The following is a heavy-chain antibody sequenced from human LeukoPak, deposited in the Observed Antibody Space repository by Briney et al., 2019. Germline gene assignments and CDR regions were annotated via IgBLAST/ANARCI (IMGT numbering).Heavy chain of an antibody. J-gene: IGHJ4*02. Sequence: GGSLRLSCAASGFTFSSYGMHWVRQAPGKGLEWVALIRYDGGNKYYADSVKGRFTISRDNSKNTLYLQMNSLRAEDTAVYYCAKDTFRYDSSGSYYFDYWGQGTLVTVSS. CDR3: AKDTFRYDSSGSYYFDY. CDR2: IRYDGGNK. CDR1: GFTFSSYG. D-gene: IGHD3-22*01. V-gene: IGHV3-30*02.